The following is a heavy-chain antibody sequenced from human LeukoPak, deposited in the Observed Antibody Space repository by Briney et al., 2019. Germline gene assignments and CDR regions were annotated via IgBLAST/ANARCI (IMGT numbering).Heavy chain of an antibody. CDR2: ISGSGDSTYYEST. Sequence: PGGSLRLSCAASGFTFTSYAMSWVRQAPGKGLEWVSAISGSGDSTYYESTYYAVSVKGRFTISRDNSKNTLYLQMNSLRAEDTAVYYCARDSGFSGTQRGEYWGQGTLVTVSS. CDR1: GFTFTSYA. D-gene: IGHD3/OR15-3a*01. J-gene: IGHJ4*02. CDR3: ARDSGFSGTQRGEY. V-gene: IGHV3-23*01.